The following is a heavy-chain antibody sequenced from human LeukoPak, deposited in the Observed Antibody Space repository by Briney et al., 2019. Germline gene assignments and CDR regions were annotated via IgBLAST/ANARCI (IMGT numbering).Heavy chain of an antibody. CDR1: GGSFSGYY. CDR3: ARGRSSSSPWFDP. Sequence: SETLSLTCAVYGGSFSGYYWSWIRQPPGKGLEGSGEINHSGSTNYNPSLKSRVTISVDTSKNQFSLKVSSVTAADTAVYYCARGRSSSSPWFDPWGQGTLVTVSS. CDR2: INHSGST. J-gene: IGHJ5*02. D-gene: IGHD6-6*01. V-gene: IGHV4-34*01.